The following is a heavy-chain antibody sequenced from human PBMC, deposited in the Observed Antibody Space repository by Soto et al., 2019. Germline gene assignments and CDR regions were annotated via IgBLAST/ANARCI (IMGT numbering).Heavy chain of an antibody. CDR2: INSDGSST. D-gene: IGHD6-19*01. V-gene: IGHV3-74*01. Sequence: LRLSCAASGFTFSSYWMHWVRQAPGKGLVWVSRINSDGSSTSYADSVKGRFTISRDNAKNTLYLQMNSLGAEDTVVYYCASLDISSGYPGPWGQGTLVTVSS. CDR3: ASLDISSGYPGP. CDR1: GFTFSSYW. J-gene: IGHJ5*02.